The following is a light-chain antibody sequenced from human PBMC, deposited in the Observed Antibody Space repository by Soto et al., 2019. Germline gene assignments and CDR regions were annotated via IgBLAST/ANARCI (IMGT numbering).Light chain of an antibody. V-gene: IGLV2-8*01. Sequence: QSALTQPPSASGSPGQSVTISCTGTSSDVGACNYVSWFQQHPGKAPKLMIYEVSKRPSGVPDRFSCSKSGSTASLTVSVLQAEDEADYYCSSCAGRNNLVFGGGTKLTVL. CDR2: EVS. CDR1: SSDVGACNY. CDR3: SSCAGRNNLV. J-gene: IGLJ2*01.